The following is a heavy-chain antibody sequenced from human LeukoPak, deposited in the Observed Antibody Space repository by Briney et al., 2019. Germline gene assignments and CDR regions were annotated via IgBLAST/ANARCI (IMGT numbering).Heavy chain of an antibody. CDR2: MNPNSGNT. D-gene: IGHD6-19*01. CDR1: VYTFTTCE. V-gene: IGHV1-8*01. J-gene: IGHJ4*02. CDR3: TRGSSGRRDY. Sequence: ASVKVSCKASVYTFTTCEINWVRQATGQGLEWMGWMNPNSGNTGYAQSFQGRVTMTRDTSISTAYMELSNLRSEDTAIYYCTRGSSGRRDYWGQGTLVTVSS.